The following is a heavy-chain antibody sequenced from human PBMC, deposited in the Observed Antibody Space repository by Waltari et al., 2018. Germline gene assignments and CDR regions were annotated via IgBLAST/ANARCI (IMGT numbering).Heavy chain of an antibody. CDR2: IYHSGNA. CDR1: GFSLSSGYY. J-gene: IGHJ4*02. CDR3: ARLDYGDNEPLDY. Sequence: HLHESGPGLVKPSETLSLTSLVSGFSLSSGYYWGWVRQPPGKGLEWIGSIYHSGNAYYNPSLESRVTISVDPSSNQFSLKVRSVTAADTAVYYCARLDYGDNEPLDYWGQGTLVTVSS. D-gene: IGHD4-17*01. V-gene: IGHV4-38-2*01.